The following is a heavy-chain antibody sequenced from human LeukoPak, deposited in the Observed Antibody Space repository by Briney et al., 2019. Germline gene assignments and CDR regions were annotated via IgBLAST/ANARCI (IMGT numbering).Heavy chain of an antibody. D-gene: IGHD2-2*01. CDR2: IKQDGSEK. V-gene: IGHV3-7*01. Sequence: GGSLRLSCAASGFTFSSYWMSWVRQAPGKGLEWVANIKQDGSEKYYVDSVKGRFTISRDNAKNSLYLQMNSLRAEDTAVYYCARSYCSSTSCYWVGDAFDIWGQGTMVTVSS. CDR1: GFTFSSYW. J-gene: IGHJ3*02. CDR3: ARSYCSSTSCYWVGDAFDI.